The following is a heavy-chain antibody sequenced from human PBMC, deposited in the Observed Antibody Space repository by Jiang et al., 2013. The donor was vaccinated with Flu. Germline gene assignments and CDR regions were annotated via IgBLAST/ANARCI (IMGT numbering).Heavy chain of an antibody. Sequence: GAEVKKPGSSVKVSCKASGGTFSGYAISWVRRAPGQGLEWMGGIIPIFGTANYAQKFQGRVTITADKSTSTAYMELSSLRSEDTAVYYCARSNVDTAMVYDYWGQGTLVTVSS. J-gene: IGHJ4*02. D-gene: IGHD5-18*01. V-gene: IGHV1-69*06. CDR1: GGTFSGYA. CDR2: IIPIFGTA. CDR3: ARSNVDTAMVYDY.